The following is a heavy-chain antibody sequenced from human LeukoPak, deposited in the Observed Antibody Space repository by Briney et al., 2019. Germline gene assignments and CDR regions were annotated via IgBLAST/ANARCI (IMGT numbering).Heavy chain of an antibody. V-gene: IGHV3-23*01. CDR2: ISDSGGNT. CDR3: ARHRSSWLIDY. D-gene: IGHD6-6*01. Sequence: GGSLRLSCAASGFTFDTYAMSWVRQAPWERLQWVSGISDSGGNTYYADSVRGRFAISRDNSKNTLYLQMNSLRAEDTAVYYCARHRSSWLIDYWGQGTLVTVSS. CDR1: GFTFDTYA. J-gene: IGHJ4*02.